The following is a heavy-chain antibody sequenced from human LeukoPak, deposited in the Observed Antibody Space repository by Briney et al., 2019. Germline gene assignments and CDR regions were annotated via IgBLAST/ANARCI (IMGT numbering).Heavy chain of an antibody. V-gene: IGHV1-69*05. Sequence: SVKVSCKASGGTFSSYAISWVRQAPGQGLEWMGIINPSGGSTNYAQKFQGRVTITTDESTSTAYMELSSLRSEDTAVYYCARDRITIFEASFDIWGQGTMVTVSS. CDR1: GGTFSSYA. D-gene: IGHD3-3*01. J-gene: IGHJ3*02. CDR2: INPSGGST. CDR3: ARDRITIFEASFDI.